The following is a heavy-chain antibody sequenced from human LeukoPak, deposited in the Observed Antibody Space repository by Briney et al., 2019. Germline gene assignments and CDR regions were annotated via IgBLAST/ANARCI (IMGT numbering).Heavy chain of an antibody. V-gene: IGHV4-59*08. CDR1: GGSISSYY. D-gene: IGHD5-18*01. CDR3: ARHLHYSYGQYHFDY. CDR2: IYYSGST. J-gene: IGHJ4*02. Sequence: SETLSLTCTVSGGSISSYYWSWIRQPPGKGLEWIGYIYYSGSTNYNPSLKSRVTISVDTSKNQFSLKLSSVTAADTAVYYCARHLHYSYGQYHFDYWGQGTLVTVSS.